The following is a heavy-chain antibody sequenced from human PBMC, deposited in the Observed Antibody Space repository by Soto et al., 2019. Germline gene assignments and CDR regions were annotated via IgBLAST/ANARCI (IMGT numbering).Heavy chain of an antibody. D-gene: IGHD2-15*01. CDR1: GYTFTGYY. V-gene: IGHV1-2*04. CDR2: INPNSGGT. J-gene: IGHJ6*02. CDR3: ARERLERCSGGSCYYYYGMDV. Sequence: ASVKVSCKASGYTFTGYYMHWVRQAPGQGLEWMGWINPNSGGTNYAQKFQGWVTMTRDTSISTAYMELSRLRSDDTAVYYWARERLERCSGGSCYYYYGMDVWGQGTTVTVSS.